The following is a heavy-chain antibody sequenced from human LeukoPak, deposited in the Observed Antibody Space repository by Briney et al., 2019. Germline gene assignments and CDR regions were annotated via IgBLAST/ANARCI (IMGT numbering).Heavy chain of an antibody. V-gene: IGHV4-31*03. CDR1: GGSISSGGYY. CDR2: IYDSGST. J-gene: IGHJ3*02. D-gene: IGHD3-10*01. Sequence: PSGTLSLTCTVSGGSISSGGYYWSWIRQHPGKGLEWIGYIYDSGSTYYSPSLKSRITTSVDTSKSQFSLKLSSVTAADTAVYYCASCYGSGDVFDIWGQGTMVTVSS. CDR3: ASCYGSGDVFDI.